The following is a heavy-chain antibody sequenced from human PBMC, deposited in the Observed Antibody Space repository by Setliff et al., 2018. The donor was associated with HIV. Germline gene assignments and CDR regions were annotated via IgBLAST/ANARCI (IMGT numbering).Heavy chain of an antibody. D-gene: IGHD3-10*01. CDR3: VGQPESRWQIEY. V-gene: IGHV4-38-2*01. Sequence: PSETLSLTCAVSGYSISRGYFWVWVRQPPGKGLEWIGSVSHSGNTDYNISLKSRVTISIDNSNNHFSLKLRSVTAADTAVYYCVGQPESRWQIEYWGQGTRVTVSS. CDR2: VSHSGNT. CDR1: GYSISRGYF. J-gene: IGHJ4*02.